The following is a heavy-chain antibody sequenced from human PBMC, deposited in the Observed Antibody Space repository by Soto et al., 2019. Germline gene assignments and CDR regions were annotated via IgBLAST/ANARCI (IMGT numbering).Heavy chain of an antibody. D-gene: IGHD2-8*01. Sequence: QVQLVQSGAEVKKPGSSVKVSCKASGGTFSSYAISWVRQAPGHGLEWMGGIIHIFGTANYAQKFQGIVTITADESTSTAYMALSSLRSEDTAVYYCASYIVLSENWFDPWGQGNLVTVSS. CDR2: IIHIFGTA. CDR3: ASYIVLSENWFDP. V-gene: IGHV1-69*01. J-gene: IGHJ5*02. CDR1: GGTFSSYA.